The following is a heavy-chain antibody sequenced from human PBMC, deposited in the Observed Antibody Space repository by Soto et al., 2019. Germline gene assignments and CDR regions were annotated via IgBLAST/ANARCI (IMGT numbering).Heavy chain of an antibody. CDR2: ISGSTNTI. CDR1: GFTFSSYS. D-gene: IGHD1-26*01. V-gene: IGHV3-48*02. J-gene: IGHJ6*02. Sequence: PWRSLRLSCAASGFTFSSYSMNWFRQAPGKGLEWVSYISGSTNTIYYADSVKGRFTISRDNAKDSLYLQMNSLRDEDTAVYYCARAKYSGEERYYYYVMAVWGQGTTVTVSS. CDR3: ARAKYSGEERYYYYVMAV.